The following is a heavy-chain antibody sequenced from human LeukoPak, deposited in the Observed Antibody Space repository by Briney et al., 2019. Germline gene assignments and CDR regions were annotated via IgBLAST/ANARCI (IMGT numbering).Heavy chain of an antibody. CDR1: GGSISSYY. J-gene: IGHJ3*02. CDR3: ARHAHYYDSSGYYPVDAFDI. V-gene: IGHV4-59*08. CDR2: IYYSGST. Sequence: PLETLSLTCTVSGGSISSYYWSWIRQPPGKGLEWIGYIYYSGSTNYNPSLKSRVTISVDTSKNQFSLKLSSVTAADTAVYYCARHAHYYDSSGYYPVDAFDIWGQGTMVTVSS. D-gene: IGHD3-22*01.